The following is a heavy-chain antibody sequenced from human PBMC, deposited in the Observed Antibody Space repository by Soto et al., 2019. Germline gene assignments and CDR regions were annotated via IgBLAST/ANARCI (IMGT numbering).Heavy chain of an antibody. J-gene: IGHJ4*02. CDR3: AKEGSWEGGGGES. Sequence: QVQLVQSGAELKKPGSSVKVSCSASGVTFSSYAFTWVRQAPGQGLEWMGNIIPVFRTSNYAQGFQGRLTISADESTNTIYMELSSLRSEDTAVYFCAKEGSWEGGGGESWGQGTLVIVSS. D-gene: IGHD3-16*01. CDR2: IIPVFRTS. V-gene: IGHV1-69*18. CDR1: GVTFSSYA.